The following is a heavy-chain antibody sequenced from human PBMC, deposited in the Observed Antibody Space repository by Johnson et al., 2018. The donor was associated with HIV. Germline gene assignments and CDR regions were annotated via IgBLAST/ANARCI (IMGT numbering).Heavy chain of an antibody. CDR3: TSTDRITIFGGVITQPEAFDI. V-gene: IGHV3-15*01. CDR2: IKSKTDGGTT. D-gene: IGHD3-3*01. Sequence: MLLVESGGGLVKPGGSLRLSCAASGFTFSNAWMSWVRQAPGKGLEWVGRIKSKTDGGTTDYAAPVKGRFTISRDDSKNTLYLQMNSLKTEDTAVYYCTSTDRITIFGGVITQPEAFDIWGQGTMVTVSS. J-gene: IGHJ3*02. CDR1: GFTFSNAW.